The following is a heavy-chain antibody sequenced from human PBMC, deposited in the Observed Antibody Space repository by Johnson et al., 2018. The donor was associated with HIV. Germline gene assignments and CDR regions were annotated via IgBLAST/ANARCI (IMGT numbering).Heavy chain of an antibody. J-gene: IGHJ3*02. CDR1: GFTFSSYV. V-gene: IGHV3-23*04. Sequence: VQLVESGGGVVRPGGSLRLSCAASGFTFSSYVMSWVRQAPGKGLEWVSAISGSGGSTYYADSVKGRFTISRDNSKNTLYLHMNSLRAEDTAVYYCARDQSNGWNRGAFDIWGQGTVVTVSS. CDR3: ARDQSNGWNRGAFDI. D-gene: IGHD6-19*01. CDR2: ISGSGGST.